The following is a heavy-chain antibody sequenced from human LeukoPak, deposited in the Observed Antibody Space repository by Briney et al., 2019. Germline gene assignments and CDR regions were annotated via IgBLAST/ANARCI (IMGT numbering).Heavy chain of an antibody. D-gene: IGHD3-22*01. J-gene: IGHJ3*02. CDR2: IYYSGST. V-gene: IGHV4-59*01. CDR1: GGSISSFY. CDR3: VGIVVAPNAFDI. Sequence: PSETLSLTCTVSGGSISSFYWSWLRQPPGKGLEWIGYIYYSGSTNYNPSLTSRVTISVDTSKNQFSLRLSAVTAADTAVYYCVGIVVAPNAFDIWGQGTMVTVSS.